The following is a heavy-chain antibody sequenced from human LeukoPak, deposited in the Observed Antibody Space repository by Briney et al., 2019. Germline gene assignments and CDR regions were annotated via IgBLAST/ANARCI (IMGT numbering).Heavy chain of an antibody. CDR1: GFTFSSYA. V-gene: IGHV3-23*01. CDR2: ISGSGGST. J-gene: IGHJ4*02. D-gene: IGHD3-16*02. Sequence: GGSLRLSCAASGFTFSSYAMSWVRQAPGKGLDWVSTISGSGGSTYYADSVKGRFTISRDNSKNTLCLQMNSLRAEDTAVYYCAKVLASYPSGYFDYWGQGTLVTASS. CDR3: AKVLASYPSGYFDY.